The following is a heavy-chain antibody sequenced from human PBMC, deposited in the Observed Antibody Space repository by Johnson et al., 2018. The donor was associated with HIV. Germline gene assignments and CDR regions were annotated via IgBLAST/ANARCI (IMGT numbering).Heavy chain of an antibody. D-gene: IGHD3-22*01. CDR2: IGTAGDT. Sequence: VQLVESGGGLVQPGGSLRLSCAASGFTFSSYDMHWVRQATGKGLEWVSAIGTAGDTYYPGSVKGRFTISRENAKNSLYLQMNSLRAEDTAVYYCARDGDSSGPLHDAFDIWGQGTMVTVSS. V-gene: IGHV3-13*01. CDR3: ARDGDSSGPLHDAFDI. CDR1: GFTFSSYD. J-gene: IGHJ3*02.